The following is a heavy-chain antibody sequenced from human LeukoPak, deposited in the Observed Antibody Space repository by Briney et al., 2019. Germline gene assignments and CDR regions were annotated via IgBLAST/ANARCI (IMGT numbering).Heavy chain of an antibody. Sequence: ESGPTLVKPTQTLTLTCTFSGFSLSTGGGGVGWIRQPPGKALEWLSVIYWDDDKRYSPSLKSRLTITKDTSKNQVVLTMTNMDPVDTATYYCAHRRGGYCSGGSCYYNWFDPWGQGTLVTVSS. V-gene: IGHV2-5*02. CDR1: GFSLSTGGGG. J-gene: IGHJ5*02. CDR2: IYWDDDK. D-gene: IGHD2-15*01. CDR3: AHRRGGYCSGGSCYYNWFDP.